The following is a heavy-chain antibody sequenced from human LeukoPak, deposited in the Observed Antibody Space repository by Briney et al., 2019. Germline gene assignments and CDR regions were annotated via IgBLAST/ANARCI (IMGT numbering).Heavy chain of an antibody. CDR1: GFTFSSYA. D-gene: IGHD3-22*01. CDR3: ATSLRHYYDSSGYYFGY. J-gene: IGHJ4*02. CDR2: ISGSGGST. V-gene: IGHV3-23*01. Sequence: GGSLRLSCAASGFTFSSYAMSSVRQAPGKGLESVSAISGSGGSTYYADSVKGRLTISRDNSKNTLYLQMNSLRAEDTAVYYCATSLRHYYDSSGYYFGYWGQGTLVTVSS.